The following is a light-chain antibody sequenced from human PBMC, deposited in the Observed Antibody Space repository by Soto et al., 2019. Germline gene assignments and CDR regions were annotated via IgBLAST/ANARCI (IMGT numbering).Light chain of an antibody. CDR3: TSPTTRVTWV. Sequence: QSALTQPASVSGSPGQSITISCTGTSSDIGRYNYVSWYQQHPGKAPKLMIYDVTNRPSGVSSPFSGSKSANTASLTISGLQVEDEADYYCTSPTTRVTWVFGGGTKLTVL. J-gene: IGLJ3*02. CDR2: DVT. V-gene: IGLV2-14*03. CDR1: SSDIGRYNY.